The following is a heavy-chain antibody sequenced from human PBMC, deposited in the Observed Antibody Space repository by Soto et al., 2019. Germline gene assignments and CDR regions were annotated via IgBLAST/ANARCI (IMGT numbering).Heavy chain of an antibody. V-gene: IGHV1-3*01. J-gene: IGHJ1*01. Sequence: QAPLVQSGAEAKQPGASVRVSCKASGYTFTDFALHWVRQAPGQGLEWMGWINVGNGNTGYSRKFQGRVTNDRDMSATTAYIEVTSLSSEDTAIYYGAREGAHYAPFDLWGQGTLVTVSS. CDR1: GYTFTDFA. CDR2: INVGNGNT. CDR3: AREGAHYAPFDL. D-gene: IGHD3-16*01.